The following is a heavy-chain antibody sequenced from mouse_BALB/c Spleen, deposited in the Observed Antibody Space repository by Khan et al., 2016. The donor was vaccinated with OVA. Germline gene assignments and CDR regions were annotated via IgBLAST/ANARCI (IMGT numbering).Heavy chain of an antibody. CDR1: GYTFTSYW. CDR2: IGPGSSNT. D-gene: IGHD1-1*01. CDR3: ARENYYGRTYYAMDY. Sequence: DLVKPGTSVKLSCKAPGYTFTSYWINWIKQRPGQGLEWIGRIGPGSSNTYYNEMFKGKAALTVDTSSTTAYIQFSSLSSEDSAVYFCARENYYGRTYYAMDYWGQGTSVTVSS. J-gene: IGHJ4*01. V-gene: IGHV1S41*01.